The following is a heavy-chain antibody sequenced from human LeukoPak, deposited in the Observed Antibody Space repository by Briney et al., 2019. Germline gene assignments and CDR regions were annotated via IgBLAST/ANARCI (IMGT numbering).Heavy chain of an antibody. V-gene: IGHV4-61*02. CDR3: ARQSVQMATIFDF. D-gene: IGHD5-24*01. J-gene: IGHJ4*02. Sequence: PSQTLSLTCSVSGGSISSGRSGSYYWTWIRQPAGKGLEWIGRIYSSGSTNYNPSLKSRVTTSVDTSNNQFSLKLSSVTAADTAVYYCARQSVQMATIFDFWGQGTLVTVSS. CDR2: IYSSGST. CDR1: GGSISSGRSGSYY.